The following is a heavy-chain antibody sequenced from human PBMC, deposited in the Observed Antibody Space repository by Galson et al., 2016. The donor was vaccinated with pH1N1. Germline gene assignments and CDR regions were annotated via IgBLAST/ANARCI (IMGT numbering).Heavy chain of an antibody. J-gene: IGHJ4*02. V-gene: IGHV5-51*01. Sequence: QSGAEVKKPGESLKISCKGSGYSFTRYWIGWVRQMPGKGLKWMGIIFLGDSDTRYSPSFQGQVTISADKSISTAYLQWSSLKASDTAMYYCARHSGDGYRYGSERYFDYWGQGTLVTVSS. D-gene: IGHD5-18*01. CDR2: IFLGDSDT. CDR1: GYSFTRYW. CDR3: ARHSGDGYRYGSERYFDY.